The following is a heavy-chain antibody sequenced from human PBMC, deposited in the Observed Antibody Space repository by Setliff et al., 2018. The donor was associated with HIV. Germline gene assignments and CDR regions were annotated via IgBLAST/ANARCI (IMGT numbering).Heavy chain of an antibody. CDR2: IGQDGSEK. V-gene: IGHV3-7*01. CDR1: RLDFNNYW. J-gene: IGHJ6*02. D-gene: IGHD3-10*01. CDR3: ARKLRPGHGVDV. Sequence: LRLSCAASRLDFNNYWMCWVRQAPGKGLEWVANIGQDGSEKNYVDSVKGRFTISRDNAKNSMDLQMNSLRAEDTAIYYCARKLRPGHGVDVWGQGTTVTVSS.